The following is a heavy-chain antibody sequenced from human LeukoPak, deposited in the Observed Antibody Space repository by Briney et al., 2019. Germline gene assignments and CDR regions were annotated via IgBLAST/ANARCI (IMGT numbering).Heavy chain of an antibody. CDR1: GFTFNNYW. J-gene: IGHJ4*02. D-gene: IGHD5-12*01. CDR2: IRDDGSAK. Sequence: GGSLRLSCAVSGFTFNNYWMTWVRQAPGKGLEWVASIRDDGSAKYYMDSVKGRFTISRDNAKNSLYLQMNSLRAEDTAVYYCASHSGGYAYWGQGTLVTVSS. V-gene: IGHV3-7*01. CDR3: ASHSGGYAY.